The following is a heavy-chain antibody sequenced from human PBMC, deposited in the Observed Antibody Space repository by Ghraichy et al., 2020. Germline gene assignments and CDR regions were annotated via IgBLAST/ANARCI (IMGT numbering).Heavy chain of an antibody. CDR1: GFTFSTYS. CDR3: ATDSREYNDYNYA. CDR2: ITNKNYI. V-gene: IGHV3-21*01. Sequence: GGSLRLSCVASGFTFSTYSMNWVRQAPGKGLEWVAIITNKNYISYADSVKGRFTISRDNAKNSLYLQMNSRRAEDTAVYYCATDSREYNDYNYAWGQGTLVTVSP. D-gene: IGHD5-24*01. J-gene: IGHJ5*02.